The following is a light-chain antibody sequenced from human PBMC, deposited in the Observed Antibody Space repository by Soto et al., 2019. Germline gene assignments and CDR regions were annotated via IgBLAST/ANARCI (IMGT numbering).Light chain of an antibody. CDR1: SSNIGNNY. J-gene: IGLJ1*01. CDR3: GTWDSSLSAGV. V-gene: IGLV1-51*01. Sequence: QSVLTQPPSVSAAPGQKVTIPCSGSSSNIGNNYVSWYQQVPGTAPRLLIYDNDKRPSGIPDRFSGSKSGTSATLGITGLQTGDEADYYCGTWDSSLSAGVFGTGTKVTVL. CDR2: DND.